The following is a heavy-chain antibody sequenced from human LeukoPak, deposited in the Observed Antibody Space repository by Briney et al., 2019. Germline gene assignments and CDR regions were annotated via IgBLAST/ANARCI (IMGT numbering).Heavy chain of an antibody. CDR2: ISGSGDST. D-gene: IGHD2-2*01. CDR1: GFTFSSYA. J-gene: IGHJ4*02. CDR3: AKGRSGVSSAAINC. V-gene: IGHV3-23*01. Sequence: GGSLRLSCAASGFTFSSYAMSWVRQAPGKGLEWVSTISGSGDSTYYADSVKGRFTISRDNSKNTLHLQMNSLRAEDTAVYSCAKGRSGVSSAAINCRGQGTPVTVSS.